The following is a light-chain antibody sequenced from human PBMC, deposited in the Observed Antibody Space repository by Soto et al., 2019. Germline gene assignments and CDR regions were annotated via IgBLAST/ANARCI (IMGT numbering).Light chain of an antibody. CDR3: QQYYNTPYT. J-gene: IGKJ2*01. CDR1: QSVLYSGNNKNF. V-gene: IGKV4-1*01. CDR2: WAS. Sequence: DIVMTQSPDSLAVSLGERATINCKSSQSVLYSGNNKNFLAWYQQRPGQPPSLLVSWASTRQSGVPDRFSGSGSETDFTLTIXXXXAEDVAVYYCQQYYNTPYTFGQGTKVEIK.